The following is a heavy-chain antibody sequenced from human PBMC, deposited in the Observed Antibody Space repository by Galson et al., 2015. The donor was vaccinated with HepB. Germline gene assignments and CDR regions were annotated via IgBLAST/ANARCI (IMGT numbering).Heavy chain of an antibody. CDR2: IYPGDSDT. V-gene: IGHV5-51*03. J-gene: IGHJ4*02. CDR1: GYNFTTYW. Sequence: QSGAEVKKPGESVKISCKGSGYNFTTYWIAWVRQMPGKGLECMGIIYPGDSDTRYSPSFQDQVTISADKSTSSAYLQWSSLKASDTAIYYCARRGFLDNYFDYWAQGTLVTVAS. CDR3: ARRGFLDNYFDY. D-gene: IGHD3/OR15-3a*01.